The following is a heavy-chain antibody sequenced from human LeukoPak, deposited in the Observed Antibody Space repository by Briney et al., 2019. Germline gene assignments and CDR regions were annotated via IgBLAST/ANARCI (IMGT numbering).Heavy chain of an antibody. CDR2: IYSGGKT. D-gene: IGHD4/OR15-4a*01. CDR3: ARRAGAYSHPYDY. CDR1: GFTVSSNS. J-gene: IGHJ4*02. Sequence: GGSLGLSCTVSGFTVSSNSWSWVRQAPGKGLEWVSFIYSGGKTHSSDSVKGRFTISRDNSKNTLYLQMNSLRAEDTAVYYCARRAGAYSHPYDYWGQGTLVTVSS. V-gene: IGHV3-53*01.